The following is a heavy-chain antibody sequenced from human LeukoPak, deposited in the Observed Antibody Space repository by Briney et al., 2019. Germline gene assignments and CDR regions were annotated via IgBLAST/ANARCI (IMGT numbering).Heavy chain of an antibody. D-gene: IGHD3-9*01. J-gene: IGHJ4*02. CDR1: GFTFSDYY. V-gene: IGHV3-11*01. CDR2: ISSIGTTI. Sequence: GGSLRLSCAASGFTFSDYYMSWIRQAPGKGLEWVSYISSIGTTIYYADSVKGRFTISRDNTKNSLYLQMNSLRAEDTALYYCAKSRGYDILTGFDYWGQGTLVTVSS. CDR3: AKSRGYDILTGFDY.